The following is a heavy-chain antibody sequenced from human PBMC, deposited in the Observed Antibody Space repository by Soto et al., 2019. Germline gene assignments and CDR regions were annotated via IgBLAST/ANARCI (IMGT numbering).Heavy chain of an antibody. CDR1: GYTFTSYG. CDR2: ISAYNGNT. CDR3: ARVNLFRHAFDI. Sequence: ASLKVSCKASGYTFTSYGISWVRQAPGQGLEWMGWISAYNGNTNYAQKLQGRVTMTTDTSTSTAYMELRSLRSDDTAVYYCARVNLFRHAFDIWGQGTMVTVSS. V-gene: IGHV1-18*01. D-gene: IGHD3-10*01. J-gene: IGHJ3*02.